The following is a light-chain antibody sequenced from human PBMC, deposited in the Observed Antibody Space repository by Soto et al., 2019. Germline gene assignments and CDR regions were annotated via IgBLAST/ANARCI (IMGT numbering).Light chain of an antibody. J-gene: IGLJ2*01. CDR3: CSYAGSSSFRVL. V-gene: IGLV2-11*01. CDR1: NSDVGTYNY. Sequence: QSALTQPRSVSGSPGQSVTISCTGTNSDVGTYNYVSRYQQHPGKAPKLIIYDVTKRPSGVPDRFSGSKSGNTASLIISGLQAADEAEYYCCCCSYAGSSSFRVLFGGGTKVTVL. CDR2: DVT.